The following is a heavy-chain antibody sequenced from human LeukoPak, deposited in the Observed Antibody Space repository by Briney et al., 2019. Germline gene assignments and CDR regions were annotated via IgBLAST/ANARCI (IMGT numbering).Heavy chain of an antibody. Sequence: PSETLSLTCTVSGGSISSSNYYWGWIRQPPGKGLEWIGSIYYSGSTYYNPSLKSRVTISVDTSKNQFSLKLSSVTAADTAVYYCARAKQQLVHAFDIWGQGTMVTVSS. CDR2: IYYSGST. CDR3: ARAKQQLVHAFDI. J-gene: IGHJ3*02. V-gene: IGHV4-39*07. CDR1: GGSISSSNYY. D-gene: IGHD6-13*01.